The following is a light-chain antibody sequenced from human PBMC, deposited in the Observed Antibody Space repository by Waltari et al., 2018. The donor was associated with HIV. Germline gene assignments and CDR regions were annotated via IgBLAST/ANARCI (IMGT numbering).Light chain of an antibody. J-gene: IGKJ4*01. CDR3: QQYLRWPLT. CDR2: GAS. Sequence: ENVLTQSPGTLSLSPGERVTLSCRASQSVSSSYLAWYQQKPGQAPRLLIFGASSRATGVPDRFSGSGSGTEFTLTISSVQSEDFAVYYCQQYLRWPLTFGGGTKVEV. CDR1: QSVSSSY. V-gene: IGKV3-20*01.